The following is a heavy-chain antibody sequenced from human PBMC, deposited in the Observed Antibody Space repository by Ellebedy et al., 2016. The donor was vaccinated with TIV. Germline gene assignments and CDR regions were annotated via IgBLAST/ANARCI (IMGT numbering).Heavy chain of an antibody. CDR1: GGPISSHY. J-gene: IGHJ2*01. Sequence: MPGGSLRLSCTVSGGPISSHYWTRIRQLPGKGLEWIGYVSYSGSTNYNPSLTSRVTISVDTSKNQFSLRLLSVTAADTAVYYCARPFTFCGGDCYPDWYFDLWGRGTLVTVSS. CDR3: ARPFTFCGGDCYPDWYFDL. V-gene: IGHV4-59*08. D-gene: IGHD2-21*02. CDR2: VSYSGST.